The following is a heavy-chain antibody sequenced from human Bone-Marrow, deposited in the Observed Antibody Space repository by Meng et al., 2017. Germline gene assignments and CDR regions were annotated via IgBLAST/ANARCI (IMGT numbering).Heavy chain of an antibody. CDR2: IYYSGST. V-gene: IGHV4-59*01. Sequence: SETLSLTCTVSGGSISSYYWSWIRQPPGKGLEWIGYIYYSGSTNYNPSLKSRVTISLDTSKNQVSLKLSSVTAADTAVYYCAKVGATPSYWYFDLWGRGTRV. D-gene: IGHD1-26*01. J-gene: IGHJ2*01. CDR3: AKVGATPSYWYFDL. CDR1: GGSISSYY.